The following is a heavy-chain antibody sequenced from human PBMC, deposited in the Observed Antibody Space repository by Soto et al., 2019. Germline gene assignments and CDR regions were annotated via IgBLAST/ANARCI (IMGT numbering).Heavy chain of an antibody. Sequence: QVQLVQSGAKVKKPGASVKVSCKASGGTFSSYAISWVREAPGQGLEWMGGIIPIFGTANYAQKFQGRVTITADESTSTAYMELSSLRSEDTAVYYCARDSSRSIAAAGTAHWGQGTLVTVSS. V-gene: IGHV1-69*01. CDR3: ARDSSRSIAAAGTAH. CDR1: GGTFSSYA. CDR2: IIPIFGTA. D-gene: IGHD6-13*01. J-gene: IGHJ4*02.